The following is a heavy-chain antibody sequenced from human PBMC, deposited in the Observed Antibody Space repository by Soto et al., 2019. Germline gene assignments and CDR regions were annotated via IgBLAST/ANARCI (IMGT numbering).Heavy chain of an antibody. V-gene: IGHV3-30*18. CDR3: AKDLQAYGDDNYYYYGMDV. D-gene: IGHD4-17*01. CDR2: ISYDGHNK. J-gene: IGHJ6*02. CDR1: GFTFTTFG. Sequence: QVQLVESGGGVVHPGGSLRLSCTASGFTFTTFGIHWVRQAPGKGLEWVALISYDGHNKYYSDSVKGRFTISRDNYKNTLSLQMNSLRAEDTAVYYCAKDLQAYGDDNYYYYGMDVWGQGTTVSVSS.